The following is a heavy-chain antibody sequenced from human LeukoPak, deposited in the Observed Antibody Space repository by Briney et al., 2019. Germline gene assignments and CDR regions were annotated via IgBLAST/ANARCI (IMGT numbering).Heavy chain of an antibody. J-gene: IGHJ4*02. V-gene: IGHV3-30*03. CDR3: ARETEDGYISGYFDY. D-gene: IGHD5-24*01. CDR1: GFTFRTYS. CDR2: VSADGRTQ. Sequence: GGSLRLSCAASGFTFRTYSIHWVRQAPGKGLEWVTVVSADGRTQLYSDSVKGRFTTSRDNSKNTLYLQMNSLRAEDTAVYYCARETEDGYISGYFDYWGQGTLVTVSS.